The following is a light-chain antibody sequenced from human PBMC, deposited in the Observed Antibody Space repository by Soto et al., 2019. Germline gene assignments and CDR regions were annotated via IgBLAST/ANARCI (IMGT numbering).Light chain of an antibody. CDR2: DVS. V-gene: IGLV2-14*01. Sequence: QSALTQPASVSGSPGQSITISCTGTSSDVGGYNYVSWYQQHPGKAPKLMIYDVSNRPSGVSNRFSGSKSGNTAYLTISGIKAEDEADYYCSSYTSSRTVVFGGGTKLTVL. J-gene: IGLJ2*01. CDR3: SSYTSSRTVV. CDR1: SSDVGGYNY.